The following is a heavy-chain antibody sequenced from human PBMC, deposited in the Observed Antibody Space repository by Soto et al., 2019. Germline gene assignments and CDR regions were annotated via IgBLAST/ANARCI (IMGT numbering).Heavy chain of an antibody. CDR3: ARELRGYSYGLYYFDY. CDR2: TRNKANSYTT. J-gene: IGHJ4*02. Sequence: LRLSCAASGFTFSDHYMDWVRQAPGKGLEWVGRTRNKANSYTTEYAASVKGRFTISRDDSKNSLYLQMNSLKTEDTAVYYCARELRGYSYGLYYFDYWGQGTLVTVSS. CDR1: GFTFSDHY. V-gene: IGHV3-72*01. D-gene: IGHD5-18*01.